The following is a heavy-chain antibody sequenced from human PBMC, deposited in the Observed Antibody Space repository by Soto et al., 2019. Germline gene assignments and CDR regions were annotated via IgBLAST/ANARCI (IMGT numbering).Heavy chain of an antibody. CDR3: ARQPYCSSTSCYPLPNLFAP. CDR1: GDSITSSSYY. J-gene: IGHJ5*02. CDR2: IYYSGST. Sequence: KPSETLSLTCTVSGDSITSSSYYWGWIRRPPGKGLEWIGSIYYSGSTYYNPSLKSRVTISVDTSKNQFSLKLSSVTAADTAVYYCARQPYCSSTSCYPLPNLFAPPGQRTPVTVSS. D-gene: IGHD2-2*01. V-gene: IGHV4-39*01.